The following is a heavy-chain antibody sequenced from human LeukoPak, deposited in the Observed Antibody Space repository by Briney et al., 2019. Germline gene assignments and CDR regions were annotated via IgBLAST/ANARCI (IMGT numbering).Heavy chain of an antibody. CDR3: ARVGATRCFDF. J-gene: IGHJ4*02. CDR2: IKEDGSEK. CDR1: GFTFSRYW. Sequence: PAGSLSLSCAASGFTFSRYWMTWVRQAPGKGLEWVANIKEDGSEKFYVDSVKGRFTISRDNAKNSVFLQMNSLRGDDTAVYYCARVGATRCFDFWGQGILVTASS. D-gene: IGHD6-6*01. V-gene: IGHV3-7*01.